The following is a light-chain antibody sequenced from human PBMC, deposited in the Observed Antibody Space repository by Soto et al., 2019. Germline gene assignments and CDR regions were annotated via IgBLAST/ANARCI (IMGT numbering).Light chain of an antibody. CDR3: SSYAGSSNV. CDR1: SSDVGGYHY. Sequence: QSVLTQPPSASGSPGQSVAISFTGTSSDVGGYHYVSWYQQHPGKAPKLMIYEVNKRPTAVPDRFSGSKSGNTASLTVSGLQAEDEADYYCSSYAGSSNVFGTGTEVTVL. CDR2: EVN. V-gene: IGLV2-8*01. J-gene: IGLJ1*01.